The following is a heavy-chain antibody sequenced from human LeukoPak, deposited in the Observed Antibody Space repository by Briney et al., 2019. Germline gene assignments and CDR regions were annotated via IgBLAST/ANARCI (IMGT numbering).Heavy chain of an antibody. CDR2: ITYNSGTI. CDR3: ARDSGYSYADDY. V-gene: IGHV3-48*02. J-gene: IGHJ4*02. D-gene: IGHD5-18*01. CDR1: GFTFRSYA. Sequence: GGSLRLSRAASGFTFRSYAMQWVRQAPGKGLEWVSYITYNSGTIFYADSVKGRFTISRDSAKDSLYLQMSSLRDEDTAVYYCARDSGYSYADDYWGQGTLVTVSS.